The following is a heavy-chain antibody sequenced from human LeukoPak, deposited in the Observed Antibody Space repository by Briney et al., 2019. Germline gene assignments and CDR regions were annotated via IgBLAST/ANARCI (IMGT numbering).Heavy chain of an antibody. D-gene: IGHD1-1*01. V-gene: IGHV4-61*02. CDR3: ARRAYSAAYWKHFDY. CDR1: GGSISSGSYY. J-gene: IGHJ4*02. Sequence: SQTLSLTCTVSGGSISSGSYYWSWIRQPAGKGLEWIGRIYTSGSTTYNSSLKSRVTISVDTSKNKFSLKLNSVTAADTAVYFCARRAYSAAYWKHFDYWGQGTLVTVSS. CDR2: IYTSGST.